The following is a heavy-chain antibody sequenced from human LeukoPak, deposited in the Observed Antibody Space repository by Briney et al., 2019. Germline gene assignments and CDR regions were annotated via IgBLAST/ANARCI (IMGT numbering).Heavy chain of an antibody. D-gene: IGHD3-22*01. V-gene: IGHV3-9*01. Sequence: GRSLRLSCAVYGFTFDDYAMHWVRQAPGKGLEWVSGISWNSGSIGYADSVKGRFTISRDNAKNSLYLQMNSLRAEDTALYYCAKGDYDSSGYYGGLEYWGQGTLVTVSS. CDR3: AKGDYDSSGYYGGLEY. CDR1: GFTFDDYA. J-gene: IGHJ4*02. CDR2: ISWNSGSI.